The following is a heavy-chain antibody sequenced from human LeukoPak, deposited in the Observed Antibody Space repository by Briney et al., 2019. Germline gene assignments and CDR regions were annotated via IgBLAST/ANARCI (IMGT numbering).Heavy chain of an antibody. V-gene: IGHV1-2*04. CDR2: INPNSGGT. D-gene: IGHD6-19*01. J-gene: IGHJ4*02. CDR3: ARAPTSGDSSGRFDY. CDR1: GYTFTGYY. Sequence: ASVKVSCKASGYTFTGYYMHCVRQAPGQGLEWMGWINPNSGGTNYAQKFQGWVTMTRDTSISTAYMELSRLRSDDTAVYYCARAPTSGDSSGRFDYWGQGTLVTVSS.